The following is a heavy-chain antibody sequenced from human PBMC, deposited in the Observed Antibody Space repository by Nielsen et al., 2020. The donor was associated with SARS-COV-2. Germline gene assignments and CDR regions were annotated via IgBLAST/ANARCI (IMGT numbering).Heavy chain of an antibody. Sequence: GESLKISCAASGFTFSSYAMHWVRQAPGKGLEWVAVISYDGSNKYYADSVKGRFTISRDNSKNTLYLQMNSLRAEDTAVYYCARDNMGFGGSYYYYGMDVWGQGTTVTVSS. D-gene: IGHD1-26*01. J-gene: IGHJ6*02. CDR1: GFTFSSYA. CDR3: ARDNMGFGGSYYYYGMDV. CDR2: ISYDGSNK. V-gene: IGHV3-30-3*01.